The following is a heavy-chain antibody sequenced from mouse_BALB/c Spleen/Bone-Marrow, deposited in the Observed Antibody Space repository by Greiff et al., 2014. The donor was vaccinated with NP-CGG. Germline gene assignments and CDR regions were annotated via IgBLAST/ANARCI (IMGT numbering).Heavy chain of an antibody. CDR3: ARRLTGTSAMDY. Sequence: QVQLQQSGAELVRPGTSVKVSCKASGYAFTNYLIEWVKRRPGQGLEWIGVINPGSGSTNFNENFKGKATLTADKSSSTAYMELSRLTSDDSAIYFCARRLTGTSAMDYWGQGTSVTVSS. J-gene: IGHJ4*01. CDR2: INPGSGST. V-gene: IGHV1-54*01. CDR1: GYAFTNYL. D-gene: IGHD4-1*01.